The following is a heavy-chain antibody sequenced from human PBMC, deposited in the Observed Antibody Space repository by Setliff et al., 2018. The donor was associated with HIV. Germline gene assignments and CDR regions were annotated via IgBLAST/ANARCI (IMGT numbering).Heavy chain of an antibody. V-gene: IGHV4-31*03. CDR2: MYCSGNT. J-gene: IGHJ4*02. CDR1: GGSISSEGYY. Sequence: PSETLSLTCTVSGGSISSEGYYWSWISQKQGKGQXGVGDMYCSGNTYYSPSLKRRVTISLDTSKNRFSLKLTSVTAADTAVYSFAXXXXXPXXSCPFDSXXXGXXVT. CDR3: AXXXXXPXXSCPFDS.